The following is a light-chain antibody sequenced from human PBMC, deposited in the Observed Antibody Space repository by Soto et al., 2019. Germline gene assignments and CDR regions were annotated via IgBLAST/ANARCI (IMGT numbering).Light chain of an antibody. J-gene: IGLJ3*02. CDR3: QSYDSSLSGRV. CDR2: LDD. CDR1: SSNIGENA. V-gene: IGLV1-36*01. Sequence: QSVLAQPPSVSEAPRQRVTISCSGSSSNIGENAVNWFQQFPGRAPKLVIYLDDLLPSGVSDRFSGSKSGTSASLAISGLQSEDEADYYCQSYDSSLSGRVFGGGTKLTVL.